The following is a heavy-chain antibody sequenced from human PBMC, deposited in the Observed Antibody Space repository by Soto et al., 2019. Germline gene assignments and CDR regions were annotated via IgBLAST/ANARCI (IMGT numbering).Heavy chain of an antibody. J-gene: IGHJ4*02. D-gene: IGHD3-16*01. V-gene: IGHV3-23*01. CDR1: GFTFNTFA. CDR2: INKSGGSR. CDR3: AKGAEMPMIPVDY. Sequence: PGGFLRLSYAASGFTFNTFAMTWDRQAPGRGLEWVSRINKSGGSRYYADSVKDGFTVSRDNANNPLYLQMNSLRAEDTAIYFCAKGAEMPMIPVDYWGQG.